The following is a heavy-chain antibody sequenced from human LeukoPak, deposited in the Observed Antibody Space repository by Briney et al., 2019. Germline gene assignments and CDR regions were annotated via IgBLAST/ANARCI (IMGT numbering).Heavy chain of an antibody. CDR3: ARAYLEVYSSSGY. CDR1: GFTFSSYS. J-gene: IGHJ4*02. Sequence: GGSLRLSCAASGFTFSSYSMNWVRQAPGKGLEWVSSISSSSSYIYYADSVKGRFTISRDNAKNSLYLQTNSLRAEDTAVYYCARAYLEVYSSSGYWGQGTLVTVSS. D-gene: IGHD6-6*01. CDR2: ISSSSSYI. V-gene: IGHV3-21*01.